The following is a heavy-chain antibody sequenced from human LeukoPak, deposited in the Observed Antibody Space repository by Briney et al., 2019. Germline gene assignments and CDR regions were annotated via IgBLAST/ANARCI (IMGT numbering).Heavy chain of an antibody. D-gene: IGHD3-3*01. J-gene: IGHJ4*02. Sequence: PSETLSLTCAVYGGSFSGYYWSWIRQPPGKGLEWIGEINHSGSTNYNPSLKSRVTISVDTSKNQFSLKLSSVTAADTAVYYCARGRITIFGVVLRYWDQGTLVTVSS. CDR1: GGSFSGYY. CDR3: ARGRITIFGVVLRY. V-gene: IGHV4-34*01. CDR2: INHSGST.